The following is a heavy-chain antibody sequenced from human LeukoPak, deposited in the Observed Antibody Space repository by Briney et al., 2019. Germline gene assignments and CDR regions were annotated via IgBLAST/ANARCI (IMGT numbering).Heavy chain of an antibody. CDR1: GFTFSSYA. J-gene: IGHJ4*02. CDR2: VSGSGGST. D-gene: IGHD3-16*01. Sequence: QSGGSLRLSCAASGFTFSSYAMTWVSQAPGKGLDWVSVVSGSGGSTYYADSVKGRFTISRDNSKNTLYLQMNSLRVEDTAVYYCAKGGGRSATYYWGQGTLVTVSS. CDR3: AKGGGRSATYY. V-gene: IGHV3-23*01.